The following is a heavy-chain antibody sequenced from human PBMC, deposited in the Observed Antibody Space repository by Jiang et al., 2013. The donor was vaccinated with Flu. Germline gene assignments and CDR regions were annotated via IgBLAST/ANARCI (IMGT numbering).Heavy chain of an antibody. CDR1: GGSFSGYY. CDR3: ARGRSGSYSRPLNY. D-gene: IGHD1-26*01. J-gene: IGHJ4*02. Sequence: LLKPSETLSLTCAVYGGSFSGYYWSWIRQPPGKGLEWIGEINHSGSTNYNPSLKSRVTISVDTSKNQFSLKLSSVTAADTAVYYCARGRSGSYSRPLNYWGQGTLVTVSS. CDR2: INHSGST. V-gene: IGHV4-34*01.